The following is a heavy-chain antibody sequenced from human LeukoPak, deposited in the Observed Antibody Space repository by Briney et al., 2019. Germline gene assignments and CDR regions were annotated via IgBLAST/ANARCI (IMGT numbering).Heavy chain of an antibody. CDR2: IYSGGST. CDR1: GFNVNSNY. Sequence: GGSLRLSCAASGFNVNSNYMTWVRQAPGKGLEWVSVIYSGGSTYYADSVKGRFTISRDNSKNTLYLQMNSLRAEDTAVYYCATRVSTSRSFDYWGQGTLVTVSS. CDR3: ATRVSTSRSFDY. V-gene: IGHV3-53*01. J-gene: IGHJ4*02.